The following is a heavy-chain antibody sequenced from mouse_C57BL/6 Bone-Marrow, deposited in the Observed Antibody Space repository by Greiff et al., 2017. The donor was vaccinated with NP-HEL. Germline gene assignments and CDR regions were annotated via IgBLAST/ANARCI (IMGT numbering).Heavy chain of an antibody. CDR3: ARSMITTGRYFDV. Sequence: VKLMESGPGLVQPSQSLSITCTVSGFSLTSYGVHWVRQSPGKGLEWLGVIWSGGSTDYNAAFISRLSISKDNSKSQVFFKMNSLQADDTAIYYCARSMITTGRYFDVWGTGTTVTVSS. V-gene: IGHV2-2*01. CDR2: IWSGGST. CDR1: GFSLTSYG. D-gene: IGHD2-4*01. J-gene: IGHJ1*03.